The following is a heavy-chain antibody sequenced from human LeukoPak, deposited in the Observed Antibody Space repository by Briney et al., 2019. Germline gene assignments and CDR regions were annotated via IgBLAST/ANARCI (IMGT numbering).Heavy chain of an antibody. Sequence: PGGSLRLSCAASGFTFSSYEMNWVRQAPGKGLEWVSYISSSGSTIYYADSVKGRFTISRDNAKNSLYLQMNSLRAEDTAVYYCARYAFDYYGSMGSNWFDPWGQGTLVTVSS. V-gene: IGHV3-48*03. D-gene: IGHD3-10*01. CDR1: GFTFSSYE. CDR3: ARYAFDYYGSMGSNWFDP. CDR2: ISSSGSTI. J-gene: IGHJ5*02.